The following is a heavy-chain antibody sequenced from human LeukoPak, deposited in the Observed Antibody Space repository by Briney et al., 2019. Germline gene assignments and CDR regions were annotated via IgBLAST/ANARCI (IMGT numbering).Heavy chain of an antibody. V-gene: IGHV3-21*01. Sequence: GGSLRLSCVASGFVFSASSMNWVRQAPGKGLEWVSSISKSGSYIYYADSVKGRFSISRDNAKNSLYLQMYSLSAEDAAVYYCARPMYYYDSSGHRSYYYMDVWGKGTTVTVSS. D-gene: IGHD3-22*01. CDR3: ARPMYYYDSSGHRSYYYMDV. CDR1: GFVFSASS. J-gene: IGHJ6*03. CDR2: ISKSGSYI.